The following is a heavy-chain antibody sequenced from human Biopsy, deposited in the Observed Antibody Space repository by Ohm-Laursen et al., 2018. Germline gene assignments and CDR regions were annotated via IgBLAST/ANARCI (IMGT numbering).Heavy chain of an antibody. V-gene: IGHV3-33*01. CDR1: GFSFNDYG. J-gene: IGHJ6*02. Sequence: SLRLSCAASGFSFNDYGLHWVRQAPGKGLAWVAVIWYDGTNRYYADSVEGRFTISRDKFENTLDLQMHGLRVEDTAVYYCARDEEYRDFYYYGMDVWGQGTTVIVSS. CDR3: ARDEEYRDFYYYGMDV. D-gene: IGHD5-18*01. CDR2: IWYDGTNR.